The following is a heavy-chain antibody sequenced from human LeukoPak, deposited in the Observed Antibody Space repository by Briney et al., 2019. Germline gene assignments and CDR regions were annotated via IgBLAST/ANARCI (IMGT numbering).Heavy chain of an antibody. V-gene: IGHV1-2*02. CDR1: GYTFTGYY. CDR2: INPNSGVT. CDR3: ARDYYGSGSSRGY. D-gene: IGHD3-10*01. Sequence: ASVKVSCKASGYTFTGYYMHWVRQAPGQGLEWMGWINPNSGVTNYVQKFQGRVTMTRDTSISTAYMELSSLRSEDTAVYYCARDYYGSGSSRGYWGQGTLVTVSS. J-gene: IGHJ4*02.